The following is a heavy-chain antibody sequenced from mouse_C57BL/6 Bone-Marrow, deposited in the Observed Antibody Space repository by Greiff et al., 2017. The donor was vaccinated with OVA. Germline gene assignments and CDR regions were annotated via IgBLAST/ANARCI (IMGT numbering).Heavy chain of an antibody. CDR2: IRSKSSNYAT. CDR1: GFTFNTYA. V-gene: IGHV10-3*01. J-gene: IGHJ1*03. D-gene: IGHD1-1*01. CDR3: VREDGDYYGSSYWYFDV. Sequence: EVKLVESGGGLVQPKGSLKLSCAASGFTFNTYAMHWVRQAPGKGLEWVARIRSKSSNYATYYADSVKDRFTIARDDSQSMLYLQMNNLKTEDTAMYYCVREDGDYYGSSYWYFDVWGTGTTVTVSS.